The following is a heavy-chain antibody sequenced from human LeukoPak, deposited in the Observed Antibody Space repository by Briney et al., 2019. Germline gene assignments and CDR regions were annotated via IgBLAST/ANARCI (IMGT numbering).Heavy chain of an antibody. D-gene: IGHD2-2*01. CDR3: ARALRALYCSSTSCYTFDY. J-gene: IGHJ4*02. CDR2: IYYSGST. Sequence: SETLPLTCTVSGGSISSYYWSWIRQPPGKGLEWIGYIYYSGSTNYNPSLKSRVTISVDTSKNQFSLKLSSVTAADTAVYYCARALRALYCSSTSCYTFDYWGQGTLVTVSS. V-gene: IGHV4-59*01. CDR1: GGSISSYY.